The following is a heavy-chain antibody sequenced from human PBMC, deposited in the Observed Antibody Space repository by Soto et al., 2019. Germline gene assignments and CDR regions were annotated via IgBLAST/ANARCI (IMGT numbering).Heavy chain of an antibody. D-gene: IGHD6-19*01. V-gene: IGHV1-18*01. CDR3: AIAVAGYYYYYGMDV. J-gene: IGHJ6*02. Sequence: ASVKVSCKASGYTFTSYGISWVRQAPGQGLEWMGWISAYNGNTNYAQKLQGRVTMTTDTSTSTAYMELSSLRSEDTAVYYCAIAVAGYYYYYGMDVWGQGTTVTVSS. CDR2: ISAYNGNT. CDR1: GYTFTSYG.